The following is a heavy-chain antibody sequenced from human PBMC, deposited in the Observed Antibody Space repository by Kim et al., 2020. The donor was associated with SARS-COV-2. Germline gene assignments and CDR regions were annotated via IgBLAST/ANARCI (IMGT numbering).Heavy chain of an antibody. CDR1: GFTFSSYW. CDR2: INSDGSST. Sequence: GGSLRLSCAASGFTFSSYWMHWVRQAPGKGLVWVSRINSDGSSTSYADSVKGRFTISRDNAKNTLYLQMNSLRAEDTAVYYCARDQSSDVVVVAANAFDIWGQGTMVTVSS. D-gene: IGHD2-15*01. V-gene: IGHV3-74*01. CDR3: ARDQSSDVVVVAANAFDI. J-gene: IGHJ3*02.